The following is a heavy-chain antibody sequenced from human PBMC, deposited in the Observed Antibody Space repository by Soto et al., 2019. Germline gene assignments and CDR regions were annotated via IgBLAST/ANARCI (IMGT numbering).Heavy chain of an antibody. CDR2: INPNSGGT. CDR3: ASGGSSGYYYGTWFDP. J-gene: IGHJ5*02. Sequence: ASVKVSCKASGYTFTGYYMHWVRQAPGQGLEWMGWINPNSGGTNYAQKFQGRVTMTRDTSISTAYMELSRLRSDDTAVYYCASGGSSGYYYGTWFDPWGQGTLVTVSS. CDR1: GYTFTGYY. V-gene: IGHV1-2*02. D-gene: IGHD3-22*01.